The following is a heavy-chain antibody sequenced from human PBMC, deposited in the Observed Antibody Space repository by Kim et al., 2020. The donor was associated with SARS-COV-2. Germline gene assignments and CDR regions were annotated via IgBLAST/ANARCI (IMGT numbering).Heavy chain of an antibody. CDR3: ARGGYSYGLLMETGLGY. D-gene: IGHD5-18*01. Sequence: GKGRFTISRDNSKHTLYLQMNSLRAEDTALYYCARGGYSYGLLMETGLGYWGQGTLVSVSS. J-gene: IGHJ4*02. V-gene: IGHV3-30*01.